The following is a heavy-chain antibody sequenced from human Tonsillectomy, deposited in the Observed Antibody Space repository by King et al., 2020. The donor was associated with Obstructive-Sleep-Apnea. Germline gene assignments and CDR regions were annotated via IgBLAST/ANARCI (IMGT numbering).Heavy chain of an antibody. CDR2: IVSDGTGT. J-gene: IGHJ6*02. CDR3: VRFGIYKYYGMDL. Sequence: VQLVESGGGLLQPGGSLRLSCAFSGFTFSSYWMHWVRQAPGKGLVWVSRIVSDGTGTTYADSEKGRFTISRDNAKNTLYLQMNSLRGEDTALYYCVRFGIYKYYGMDLWGQGTTVTVSS. CDR1: GFTFSSYW. V-gene: IGHV3-74*01. D-gene: IGHD3-3*01.